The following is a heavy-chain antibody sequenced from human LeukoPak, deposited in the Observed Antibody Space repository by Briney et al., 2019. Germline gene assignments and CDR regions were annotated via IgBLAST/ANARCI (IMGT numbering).Heavy chain of an antibody. Sequence: SVKVSCKASGGTLSSYAISWVRPAPGQGLEWMGGIIPILGTANYAQKFQGSVTITTDESTSTAYMELSSLRSEDTAVYYCATALWVLKRGSGRNKTYYYYMDVWGKGTTVTVSS. J-gene: IGHJ6*03. V-gene: IGHV1-69*05. CDR2: IIPILGTA. CDR1: GGTLSSYA. CDR3: ATALWVLKRGSGRNKTYYYYMDV. D-gene: IGHD3-10*01.